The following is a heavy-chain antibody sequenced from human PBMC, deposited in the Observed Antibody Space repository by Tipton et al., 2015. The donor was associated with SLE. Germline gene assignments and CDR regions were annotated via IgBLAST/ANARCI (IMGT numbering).Heavy chain of an antibody. CDR1: GFTFSSYS. D-gene: IGHD5-12*01. Sequence: SLRLSCAASGFTFSSYSMNWVRQAPGKGPEWVSSISSSSSYIYYADSVKGRFTISRDNAKNSLYLQMNSLRAEDTAVYYCARDRGYSGYDPPGYFDYWGQGTLVTVSS. J-gene: IGHJ4*02. V-gene: IGHV3-21*01. CDR3: ARDRGYSGYDPPGYFDY. CDR2: ISSSSSYI.